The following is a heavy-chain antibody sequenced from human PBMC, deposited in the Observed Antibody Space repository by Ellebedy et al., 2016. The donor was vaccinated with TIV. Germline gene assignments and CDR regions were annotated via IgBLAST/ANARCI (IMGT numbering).Heavy chain of an antibody. D-gene: IGHD4-11*01. V-gene: IGHV3-9*01. CDR2: ISGNSGEV. Sequence: GGSLRLXXTMSGFTVADYAMYWVRQAPGKGLEWVSGISGNSGEVVYADSVKGRFTTSRDNARNTLYLQMNSLRGEDTAVYFCARDRGDYSISGPWGQGTLVTVSS. J-gene: IGHJ5*02. CDR3: ARDRGDYSISGP. CDR1: GFTVADYA.